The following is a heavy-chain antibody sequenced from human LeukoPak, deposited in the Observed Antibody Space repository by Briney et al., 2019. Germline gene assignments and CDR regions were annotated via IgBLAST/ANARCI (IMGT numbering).Heavy chain of an antibody. V-gene: IGHV3-66*01. Sequence: PGGSLRLSCAASGLTVSSNYMSWVRQAPGKGLEWVSFIYSGGSTYYADSVKGRFTISRDNSKNTLYLQMNSLRAEDTAVYYCASGLSGWPYFDYWGQGTLVTVSS. CDR1: GLTVSSNY. CDR3: ASGLSGWPYFDY. CDR2: IYSGGST. D-gene: IGHD6-25*01. J-gene: IGHJ4*02.